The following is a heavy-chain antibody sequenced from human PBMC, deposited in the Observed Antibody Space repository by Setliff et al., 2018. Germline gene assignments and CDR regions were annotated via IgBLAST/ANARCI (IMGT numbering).Heavy chain of an antibody. V-gene: IGHV5-51*01. CDR1: GYSFTSYW. D-gene: IGHD2-2*01. CDR3: ARRGAMGSYYYYYYMDV. Sequence: PGESLKISCKGSGYSFTSYWIGWVRQMPGKGLGWMGIIYPGDSDTRYSPSFQGQVTISADKSISTAYLQWSSLKASDTAMYYCARRGAMGSYYYYYYMDVWGKGTTVTVSS. J-gene: IGHJ6*03. CDR2: IYPGDSDT.